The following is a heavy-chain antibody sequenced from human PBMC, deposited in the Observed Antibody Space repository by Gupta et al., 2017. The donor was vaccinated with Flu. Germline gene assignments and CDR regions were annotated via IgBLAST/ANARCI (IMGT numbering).Heavy chain of an antibody. Sequence: QVHLVQSGAEVKKPGASVKVSCKAPEHMFSRYAMYWVRQAPGQRLEWMGRINAADGDTRYSQKFQGRITITTDTSASTAYMELSSLRSEDTAVYYCARGAAYCSNGVCSWGYYFQDGGQGTLVTVSS. CDR3: ARGAAYCSNGVCSWGYYFQD. CDR2: INAADGDT. D-gene: IGHD2-8*01. V-gene: IGHV1-3*01. CDR1: EHMFSRYA. J-gene: IGHJ1*01.